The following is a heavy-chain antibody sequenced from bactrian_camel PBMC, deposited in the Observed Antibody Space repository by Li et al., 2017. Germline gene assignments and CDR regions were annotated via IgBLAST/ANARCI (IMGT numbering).Heavy chain of an antibody. CDR3: KGSTARYQNRGCLAAPGASY. CDR1: LDGRHC. Sequence: HVQLVESGGGSVQAGGSLRLSCVASLDGRHCMAWFRQAPGKERDGVAAMWPGGGSTYYSDSVKGRFTISLDTATDTVYLQMNRLKPEDTAMYYCKGSTARYQNRGCLAAPGASYWGQGTQVTVS. CDR2: MWPGGGST. J-gene: IGHJ4*01. V-gene: IGHV3S56*01. D-gene: IGHD7*01.